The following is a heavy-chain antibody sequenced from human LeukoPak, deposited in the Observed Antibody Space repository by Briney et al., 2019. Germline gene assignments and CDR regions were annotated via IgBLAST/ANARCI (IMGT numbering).Heavy chain of an antibody. J-gene: IGHJ4*02. CDR2: IGQDGSEN. CDR3: ARGGGWYFDY. D-gene: IGHD6-19*01. V-gene: IGHV3-7*01. CDR1: GFTFSNYW. Sequence: PGGSLRLSCAASGFTFSNYWMNWVRQVSGKGLEWVASIGQDGSENYYVDSVKGRFTISRDNAKNSLYLQMNSLRVEDTAVYYCARGGGWYFDYWGQGALITASS.